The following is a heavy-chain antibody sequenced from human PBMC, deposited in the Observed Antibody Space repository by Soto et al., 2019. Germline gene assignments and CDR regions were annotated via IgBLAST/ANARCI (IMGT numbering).Heavy chain of an antibody. CDR1: GFTFTNYP. CDR2: ILHDGSNK. V-gene: IGHV3-30-3*01. Sequence: GGSLRLSCVASGFTFTNYPMHWVRQAPGKGLEWVATILHDGSNKYYADSVKGRFTISRDNSKNTLSLQMNSLRAEDTAVYYCAGENYYDNSDTGGFDYWGQGTLVTVSS. J-gene: IGHJ4*02. D-gene: IGHD3-22*01. CDR3: AGENYYDNSDTGGFDY.